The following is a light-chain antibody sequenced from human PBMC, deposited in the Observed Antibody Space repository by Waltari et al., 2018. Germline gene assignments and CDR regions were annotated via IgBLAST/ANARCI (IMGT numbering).Light chain of an antibody. Sequence: DIVMTQSPDSLAVSLGERATINCTSSQSVLSSSHNQNYLAWYQQKPRQPPKLLIYWASTRESGVPDRFSGSGSGTDFTLTISSLQAEDVAIYYCQQYYNLPLTFGGGTKVEIK. V-gene: IGKV4-1*01. CDR2: WAS. J-gene: IGKJ4*01. CDR1: QSVLSSSHNQNY. CDR3: QQYYNLPLT.